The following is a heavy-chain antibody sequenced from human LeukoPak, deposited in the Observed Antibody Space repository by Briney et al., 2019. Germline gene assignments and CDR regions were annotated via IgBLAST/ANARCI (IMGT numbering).Heavy chain of an antibody. CDR3: ASRSGLQWLPYFDY. CDR1: GFTFGDYP. Sequence: SLRLSCTCSGFTFGDYPMTWVRQAPGKGLEWVGFMRSKTYGRTTEYAASVKGRFTISRDDSKSIAYLQMNSLETDDTAVYYCASRSGLQWLPYFDYWGPGTLVTVSS. CDR2: MRSKTYGRTT. D-gene: IGHD6-19*01. J-gene: IGHJ4*02. V-gene: IGHV3-49*02.